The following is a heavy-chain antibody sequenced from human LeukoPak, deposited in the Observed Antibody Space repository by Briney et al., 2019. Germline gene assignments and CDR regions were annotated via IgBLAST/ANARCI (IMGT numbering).Heavy chain of an antibody. CDR3: ARAGYSSSWCIIDYYGMDV. D-gene: IGHD6-13*01. Sequence: SETLSLTCTVSGGSISSGGYYWSWIRQHPGKGLEWIGYIYYSGSTYYNPSLKSRVTISVDTSKNQFSLKLSSVTAADTAVYYCARAGYSSSWCIIDYYGMDVWGQGTTVTVSS. CDR1: GGSISSGGYY. J-gene: IGHJ6*02. V-gene: IGHV4-31*03. CDR2: IYYSGST.